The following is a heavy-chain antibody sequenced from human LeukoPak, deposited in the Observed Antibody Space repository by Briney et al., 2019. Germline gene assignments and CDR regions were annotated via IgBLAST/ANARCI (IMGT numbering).Heavy chain of an antibody. D-gene: IGHD3-22*01. J-gene: IGHJ4*02. Sequence: GGSLRLSCAASGFPFSSYAMTWGRQARGRVLGLVSAISGCGGITYYADSVKGRFTISRENSKTTLYLKMNSLRAEDTAVYYCVTYYYDSSGYWSFDYWGQGTLVTVSS. CDR1: GFPFSSYA. CDR2: ISGCGGIT. CDR3: VTYYYDSSGYWSFDY. V-gene: IGHV3-23*01.